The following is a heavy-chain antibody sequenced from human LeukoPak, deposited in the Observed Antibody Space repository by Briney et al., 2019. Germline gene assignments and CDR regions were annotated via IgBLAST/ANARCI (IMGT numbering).Heavy chain of an antibody. CDR3: AKDLRVH. CDR1: GFTISSYD. V-gene: IGHV3-23*01. D-gene: IGHD3-10*01. CDR2: ITDNGGSI. Sequence: PGGSLRLSCAASGFTISSYDMSWVRQAPGKGLEWVSSITDNGGSIYYADSVKGRFTISRDNSKNMLYLQMNSLRAEDTALYYCAKDLRVHWGQGTLVTVSS. J-gene: IGHJ4*02.